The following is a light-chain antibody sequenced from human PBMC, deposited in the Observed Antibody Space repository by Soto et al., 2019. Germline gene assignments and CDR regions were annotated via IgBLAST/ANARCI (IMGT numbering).Light chain of an antibody. J-gene: IGKJ1*01. Sequence: EVVLTQSPATLSVSPGARATLSCRASESVTDYLAWYQQQPGQAPRLLVYDVSYRAAGIPTRFSGGGSGTDFTLTISNVEPEDFAVYYCQQRSDWPWTVGQGTKVDIK. CDR3: QQRSDWPWT. V-gene: IGKV3-11*01. CDR1: ESVTDY. CDR2: DVS.